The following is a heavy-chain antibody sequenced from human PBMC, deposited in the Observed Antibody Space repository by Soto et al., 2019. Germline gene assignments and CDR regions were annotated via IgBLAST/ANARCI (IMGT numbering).Heavy chain of an antibody. CDR2: IYYSGST. V-gene: IGHV4-39*07. CDR1: GGSISSSSYY. D-gene: IGHD2-15*01. CDR3: ARTLVVVVAATPGWFDP. J-gene: IGHJ5*02. Sequence: QLQLQESGPGLVKPSETLSLTCTVSGGSISSSSYYWGWIRQPPGKGLEWIGSIYYSGSTYYNPSLKSRVTISVDTSKNQFSLKLSSVTAADTAVYYCARTLVVVVAATPGWFDPWGQGTLVTVSS.